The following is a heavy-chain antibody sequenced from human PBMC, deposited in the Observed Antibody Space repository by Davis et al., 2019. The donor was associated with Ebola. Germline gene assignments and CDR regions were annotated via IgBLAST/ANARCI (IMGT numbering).Heavy chain of an antibody. CDR1: GGTFSSYA. CDR3: ARVGGNWNGGGGDYFDY. D-gene: IGHD1-20*01. V-gene: IGHV1-69*13. Sequence: SVKVSCKASGGTFSSYAISWVRQAPGQGLEWMGGIIPIFGTANYAQKFQGRVTITADESTSTAYMELSSLRSDDTAVYYCARVGGNWNGGGGDYFDYWGQGTLVTVSS. J-gene: IGHJ4*02. CDR2: IIPIFGTA.